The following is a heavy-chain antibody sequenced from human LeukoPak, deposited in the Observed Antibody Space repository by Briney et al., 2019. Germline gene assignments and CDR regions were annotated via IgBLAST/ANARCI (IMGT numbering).Heavy chain of an antibody. V-gene: IGHV3-23*01. D-gene: IGHD1-26*01. Sequence: GGTLRLSCAASGFTFSSYGMSWVRQAPGKGLEWVSAISGSGGRTFYADSVQGRFTISRDNYKNTLNLQMNSLRAEDTAVYYCAKNRGVAATFPDDCWDQGTLITVSS. CDR2: ISGSGGRT. J-gene: IGHJ4*02. CDR3: AKNRGVAATFPDDC. CDR1: GFTFSSYG.